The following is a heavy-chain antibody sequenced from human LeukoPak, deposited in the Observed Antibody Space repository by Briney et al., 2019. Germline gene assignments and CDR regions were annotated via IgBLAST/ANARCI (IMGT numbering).Heavy chain of an antibody. J-gene: IGHJ4*02. CDR2: IYYSGST. D-gene: IGHD6-19*01. Sequence: PSETLSLTCTVSGGSISSYYWSWIRQPPGKGLEWIGYIYYSGSTSYNPSLKSRVTISVGTSKNQFSLKLSSVTAADTAVYYCARVPNSGWYYFDYWGQGTPVTVSS. CDR1: GGSISSYY. V-gene: IGHV4-59*01. CDR3: ARVPNSGWYYFDY.